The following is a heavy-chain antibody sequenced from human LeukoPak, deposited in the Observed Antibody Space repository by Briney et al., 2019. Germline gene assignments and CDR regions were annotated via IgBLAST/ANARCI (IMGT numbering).Heavy chain of an antibody. D-gene: IGHD3-10*01. J-gene: IGHJ3*02. CDR2: INHSGST. Sequence: SETLSLTCAVYGGSFSGYYWSWIRQPPGKGLEWIGEINHSGSTNYNPSLKSRVTISVDTSKNQFFLKLSSVTAADTAVYYCARQGVDAFDIWGQGTMVTVSS. CDR3: ARQGVDAFDI. V-gene: IGHV4-34*01. CDR1: GGSFSGYY.